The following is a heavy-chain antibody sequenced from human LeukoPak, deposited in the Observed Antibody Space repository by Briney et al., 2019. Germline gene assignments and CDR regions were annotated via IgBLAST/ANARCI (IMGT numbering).Heavy chain of an antibody. CDR2: IYYSGST. V-gene: IGHV4-39*01. CDR3: ARLTYYYYYMGV. CDR1: GGSISSSSYY. J-gene: IGHJ6*03. Sequence: SETLSLTCTVSGGSISSSSYYWGWIRQPPGKGLEWIGSIYYSGSTYYNPSLKSRVTISVDTSKNQFSLKLSSVTAADTAVYYCARLTYYYYYMGVWGKGTTVTVSS.